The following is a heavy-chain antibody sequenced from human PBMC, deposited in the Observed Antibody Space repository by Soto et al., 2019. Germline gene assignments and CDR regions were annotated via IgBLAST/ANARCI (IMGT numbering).Heavy chain of an antibody. CDR2: IYYSGST. D-gene: IGHD5-18*01. CDR3: ARSRQVWFFDY. CDR1: GGSVNSCSYY. V-gene: IGHV4-61*01. J-gene: IGHJ4*02. Sequence: SETLSLTCSVSGGSVNSCSYYLSWIRQPAGKGLEWIGYIYYSGSTNYNPSLKSRVTISVDTSKNQFSLKLSSVTAADTAVYYCARSRQVWFFDYWGQGTLVTVSS.